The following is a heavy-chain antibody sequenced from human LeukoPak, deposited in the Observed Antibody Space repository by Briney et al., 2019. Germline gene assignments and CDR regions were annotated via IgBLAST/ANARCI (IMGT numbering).Heavy chain of an antibody. Sequence: SQTLSLTCAISGDSVSSNSAAWNWLRQSPSRGLEWLGRTYYRSKWYNDYAVSVKSRITINPDTSKNQFSLQLNSVTPEDTAVYYCARGPAFHDFWSGYEEKHSAFHIWGQGTMVTVSS. CDR2: TYYRSKWYN. J-gene: IGHJ3*02. V-gene: IGHV6-1*01. CDR1: GDSVSSNSAA. CDR3: ARGPAFHDFWSGYEEKHSAFHI. D-gene: IGHD3-3*01.